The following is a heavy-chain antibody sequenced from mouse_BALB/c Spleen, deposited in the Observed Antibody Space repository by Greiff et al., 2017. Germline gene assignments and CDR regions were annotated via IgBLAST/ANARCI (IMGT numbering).Heavy chain of an antibody. D-gene: IGHD2-14*01. CDR3: ARYYRYDDYYAMDY. CDR1: GYTFTSYW. J-gene: IGHJ4*01. CDR2: INPSNGRT. Sequence: QVQLKQPGAELVKPGASVKLSCKASGYTFTSYWMHWVKQRPGQGLEWIGEINPSNGRTNYNEKFKSKATLTVDKSSSTAYMQLSSLTSEDSAVYYCARYYRYDDYYAMDYWGQGTSVTVSS. V-gene: IGHV1S81*02.